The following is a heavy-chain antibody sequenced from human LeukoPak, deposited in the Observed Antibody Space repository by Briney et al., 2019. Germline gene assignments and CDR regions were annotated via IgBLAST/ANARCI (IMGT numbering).Heavy chain of an antibody. Sequence: GGSLRLSCAASGFTFDDYAMHWVRQAPGKGLEWVSLISGDGGSTYYADSVKGRFTISRDNSKNFLYLQMNSLRTEDTALYYCAKSLIGASLRYFDWHIDWGQGTLVTVSS. CDR1: GFTFDDYA. CDR3: AKSLIGASLRYFDWHID. J-gene: IGHJ4*02. D-gene: IGHD3-9*01. CDR2: ISGDGGST. V-gene: IGHV3-43*02.